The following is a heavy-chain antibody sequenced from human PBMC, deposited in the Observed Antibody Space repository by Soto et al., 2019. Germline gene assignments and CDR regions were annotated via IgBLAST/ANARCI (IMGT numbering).Heavy chain of an antibody. CDR1: GFTFNIYA. V-gene: IGHV3-30-3*01. Sequence: PGGSLRLSCAASGFTFNIYALHWVRQVPGKGLEWVAVISFDGTKKYYSDSVKGRFTISRDNLKDTLYLQMNNLRVEDAALYFCAREDDYGYRYINYGLDVWGQGTTVTVSS. J-gene: IGHJ6*02. CDR2: ISFDGTKK. D-gene: IGHD4-17*01. CDR3: AREDDYGYRYINYGLDV.